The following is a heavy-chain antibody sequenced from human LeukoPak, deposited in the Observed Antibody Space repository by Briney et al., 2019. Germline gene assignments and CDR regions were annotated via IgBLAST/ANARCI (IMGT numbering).Heavy chain of an antibody. J-gene: IGHJ3*02. CDR2: INPNSGGT. D-gene: IGHD3-22*01. CDR1: GYTFNSYG. Sequence: GASVKVSCKASGYTFNSYGISWVRQAPGQGLEWMGWINPNSGGTNYAQKFQGRVTMTRDTSISTAYMELSRLRSDDTAVYYCARDVSSGYYLDAFDIWGQGTMVTVSS. V-gene: IGHV1-2*02. CDR3: ARDVSSGYYLDAFDI.